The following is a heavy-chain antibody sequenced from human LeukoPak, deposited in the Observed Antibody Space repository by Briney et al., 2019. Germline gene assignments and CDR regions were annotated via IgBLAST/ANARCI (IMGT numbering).Heavy chain of an antibody. CDR2: IIPIFGTG. D-gene: IGHD3-10*01. Sequence: ASVTVSCTASGGTFSSYAISWVRQAPGQGLEWMGGIIPIFGTGNYAQKFQGRVTITADESTSTAYMELNSLRSEDTAVYYCARESTIYYYGSGSYNYWGQGTLVTVSS. CDR3: ARESTIYYYGSGSYNY. V-gene: IGHV1-69*01. J-gene: IGHJ4*02. CDR1: GGTFSSYA.